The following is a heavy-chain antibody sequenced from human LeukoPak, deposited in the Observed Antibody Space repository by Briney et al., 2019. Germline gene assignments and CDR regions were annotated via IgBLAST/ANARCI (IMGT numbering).Heavy chain of an antibody. D-gene: IGHD6-13*01. CDR2: MDPNSGNT. CDR1: GYTFISYD. Sequence: ASVKVSCKASGYTFISYDINWVRQATGQGLEWMGRMDPNSGNTVYAQKFQGRVTLTRNTSISTAYLQLSSLRSDDTALYYCARGSYTSSWYSLLRRAPFDPWGQGTLVTVSS. CDR3: ARGSYTSSWYSLLRRAPFDP. J-gene: IGHJ5*02. V-gene: IGHV1-8*01.